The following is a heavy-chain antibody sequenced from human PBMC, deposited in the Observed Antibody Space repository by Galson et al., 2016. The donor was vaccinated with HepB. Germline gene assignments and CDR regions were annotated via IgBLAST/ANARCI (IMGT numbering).Heavy chain of an antibody. J-gene: IGHJ4*02. CDR3: ARDGRLGEKGLYDF. V-gene: IGHV4-31*03. Sequence: TLSLTCTVSGGSISSGVYYWSWIRQHPGRGLEWIGYIYYTGSTDCNPSLKSRVTISVDTSKNQFSLKLSSVTAADTAAYYCARDGRLGEKGLYDFWGQGTLVTVSS. CDR1: GGSISSGVYY. CDR2: IYYTGST. D-gene: IGHD3-10*01.